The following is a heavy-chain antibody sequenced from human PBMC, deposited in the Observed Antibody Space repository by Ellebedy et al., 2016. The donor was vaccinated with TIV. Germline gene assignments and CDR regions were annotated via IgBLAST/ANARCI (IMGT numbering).Heavy chain of an antibody. Sequence: MPSETLSLTCSVSGDSVSSGLHYWGWIRQAPGRGLEWIGSKYVSKSGYYNMSLESRVTISIDTSKNQISLELASMTAADTAVYYCVRDYGFEFALDSWGQGILVTVSS. CDR3: VRDYGFEFALDS. V-gene: IGHV4-39*07. CDR2: KYVSKSG. CDR1: GDSVSSGLHY. D-gene: IGHD2-2*03. J-gene: IGHJ4*02.